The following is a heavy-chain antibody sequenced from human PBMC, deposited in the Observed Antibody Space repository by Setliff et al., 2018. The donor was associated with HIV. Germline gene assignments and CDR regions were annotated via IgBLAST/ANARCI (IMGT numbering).Heavy chain of an antibody. J-gene: IGHJ6*04. V-gene: IGHV4-34*01. CDR1: GGSFSGYY. Sequence: PSETLSLTCVVYGGSFSGYYWSWIRQPPGKGLEWIGSIYHSGSTYYNPSLKSRVTMSVDTSKNQFSLRVTSVTAADTAVYYCARHVPDYDFWSGSPAHYYYYYMDVWGKGTTVTVSS. D-gene: IGHD3-3*01. CDR3: ARHVPDYDFWSGSPAHYYYYYMDV. CDR2: IYHSGST.